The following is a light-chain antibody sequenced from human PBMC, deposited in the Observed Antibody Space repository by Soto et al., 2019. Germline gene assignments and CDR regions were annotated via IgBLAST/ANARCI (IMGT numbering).Light chain of an antibody. CDR3: QSYDSSTVV. CDR2: ENN. V-gene: IGLV6-57*04. J-gene: IGLJ2*01. CDR1: SGSIASND. Sequence: NFMLTQPHSVSESPGQTVTISCTRSSGSIASNDVQWYQQRPGSAPTTVIYENNHRPSGVPDRFSGSTDGSSNSASLTISGLQTEDEADYYCQSYDSSTVVFGGGTKLTVL.